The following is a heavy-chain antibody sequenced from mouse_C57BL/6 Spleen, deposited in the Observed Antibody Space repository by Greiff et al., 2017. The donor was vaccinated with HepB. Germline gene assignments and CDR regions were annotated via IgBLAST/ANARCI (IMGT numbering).Heavy chain of an antibody. V-gene: IGHV5-17*01. CDR1: GFTFSDYG. D-gene: IGHD1-1*01. CDR3: ARRGPYGSSYGWYFDV. J-gene: IGHJ1*03. CDR2: ISSGSSTI. Sequence: EVMLVESGGGLVKPGGSLKLSCAASGFTFSDYGMHWVRQAPEKGLEWVAYISSGSSTIYYADTVKGRFTISRDNAKNTLFLQMTSLRSEDTAMYYCARRGPYGSSYGWYFDVWGTGTTVTVSS.